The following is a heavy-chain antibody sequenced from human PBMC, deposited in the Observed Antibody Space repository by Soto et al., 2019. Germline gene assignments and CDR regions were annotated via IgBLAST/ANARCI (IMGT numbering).Heavy chain of an antibody. V-gene: IGHV4-34*01. CDR3: ASRTSMVRGVKY. J-gene: IGHJ4*02. Sequence: SETLSLTCAVYGGSFSGYYWIWIRQPPGKGLEWIGEINHSGSTNYNPSLKSRVTISVDTSKNQFSLKLSSVTAADTAVYYCASRTSMVRGVKYWGQGTLVTVSS. D-gene: IGHD3-10*01. CDR2: INHSGST. CDR1: GGSFSGYY.